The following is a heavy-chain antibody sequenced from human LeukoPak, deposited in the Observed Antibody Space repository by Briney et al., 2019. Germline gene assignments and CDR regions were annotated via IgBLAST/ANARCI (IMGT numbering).Heavy chain of an antibody. Sequence: PSDTLSLTCSGSNYSISNSLYWGWLRHPPGKGLEWIGSIYRSGSTFYNPSLKSRVTISLDTSKNQFSLKLSSVTAADTAVYFCAGGPYGYYMDVWGKGTTVTVSS. J-gene: IGHJ6*03. CDR3: AGGPYGYYMDV. D-gene: IGHD4-17*01. CDR1: NYSISNSLY. CDR2: IYRSGST. V-gene: IGHV4-38-2*02.